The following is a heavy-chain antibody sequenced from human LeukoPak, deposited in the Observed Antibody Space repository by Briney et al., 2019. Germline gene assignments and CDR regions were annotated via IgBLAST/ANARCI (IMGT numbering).Heavy chain of an antibody. CDR1: GYTFTGYY. D-gene: IGHD3-22*01. J-gene: IGHJ4*02. V-gene: IGHV1-2*06. CDR2: INPNSGGT. Sequence: ASVKVSCKASGYTFTGYYMHWVRQAPGQGLEWMGRINPNSGGTNYAQKFQGRVTMTRDTSISIAYMELSRLRSDDTAVYYCARGPFYYDSSGWTFHFDYWAREPWSPSPQ. CDR3: ARGPFYYDSSGWTFHFDY.